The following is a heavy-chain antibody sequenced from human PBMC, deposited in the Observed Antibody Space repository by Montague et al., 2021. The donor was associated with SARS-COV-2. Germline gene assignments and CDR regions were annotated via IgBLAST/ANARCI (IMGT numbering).Heavy chain of an antibody. Sequence: PALVKPTQALTLTCTFSGFSLSTSGVGVGWIRQPPGKALEWLALIYWNDDKRYSPSLKSRLTITKDTSKNQVVLTMTNMDPVDTATYYCAHRLPGFQWFGEDTFDYWDQGTLVTVSS. CDR3: AHRLPGFQWFGEDTFDY. V-gene: IGHV2-5*01. CDR1: GFSLSTSGVG. D-gene: IGHD3-10*01. CDR2: IYWNDDK. J-gene: IGHJ4*02.